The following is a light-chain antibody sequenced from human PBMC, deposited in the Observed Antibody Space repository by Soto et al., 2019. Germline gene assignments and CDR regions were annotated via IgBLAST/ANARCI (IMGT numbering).Light chain of an antibody. V-gene: IGLV1-44*01. CDR2: TND. Sequence: QSVLTQPPSASGTPGQTVTISCSGSSSNIGTSSVHWYKHLPGTAPKPLIYTNDQRPSGVPDRFSGSKSGTSASLAISGLQSEDEADYYCAVRHDRLNGHVLRAGTKSPS. J-gene: IGLJ1*01. CDR1: SSNIGTSS. CDR3: AVRHDRLNGHV.